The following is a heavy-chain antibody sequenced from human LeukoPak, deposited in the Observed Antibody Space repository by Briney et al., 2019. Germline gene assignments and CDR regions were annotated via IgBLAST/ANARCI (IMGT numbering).Heavy chain of an antibody. CDR1: GGSFSGYY. J-gene: IGHJ3*02. D-gene: IGHD3-16*02. V-gene: IGHV4-34*01. Sequence: SETLSLTCAVYGGSFSGYYWSWIRQPPGKGLEWIGEINHSGSTNYNPSLKSRVTISVDTSKNQFSPKLSSVTAADTAMYYCSRDHRYAFDIWGQGTVVTVSS. CDR3: SRDHRYAFDI. CDR2: INHSGST.